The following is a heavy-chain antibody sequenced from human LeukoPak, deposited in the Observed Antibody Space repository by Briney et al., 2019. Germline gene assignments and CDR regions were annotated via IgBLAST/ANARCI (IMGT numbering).Heavy chain of an antibody. J-gene: IGHJ4*02. CDR1: GFTFSNYG. V-gene: IGHV3-23*01. CDR3: AKLYGSNADFDF. CDR2: IVGSGGST. Sequence: PGGSLRLSCAASGFTFSNYGMSWVRQAPGKGLEWVSTIVGSGGSTYHADSVQGRFTFSRDNSKNTVFLQMNSLRAEDTAVYYCAKLYGSNADFDFWGQGTLVTVSS. D-gene: IGHD4-23*01.